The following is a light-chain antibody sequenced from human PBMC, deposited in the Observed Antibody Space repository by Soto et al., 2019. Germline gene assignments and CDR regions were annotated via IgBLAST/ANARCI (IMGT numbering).Light chain of an antibody. J-gene: IGKJ4*01. V-gene: IGKV3-11*01. CDR3: QQRANWPHT. Sequence: ESMVKNSPTTVPLYPGERDTLSCRASQSVNIYLAWYQQKPGQAPRLLIYDASNRATGVPARFSGSGSGTDFTLTISSLESEDFAVYYCQQRANWPHTFGGGTKVDI. CDR2: DAS. CDR1: QSVNIY.